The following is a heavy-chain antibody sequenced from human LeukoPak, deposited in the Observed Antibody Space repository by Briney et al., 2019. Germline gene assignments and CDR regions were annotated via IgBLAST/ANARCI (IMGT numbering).Heavy chain of an antibody. Sequence: SETLSLTCTVSGGSISSSSYYWGWIRQPPGKGLEWIGSIYYSGSTYYNPSLKSRVTISVDTSKNQFSLKLSSVTAADTAVYYCARHDLGATSFWDYWGQGTLVTVSS. CDR3: ARHDLGATSFWDY. V-gene: IGHV4-39*01. J-gene: IGHJ4*02. CDR2: IYYSGST. CDR1: GGSISSSSYY. D-gene: IGHD1-26*01.